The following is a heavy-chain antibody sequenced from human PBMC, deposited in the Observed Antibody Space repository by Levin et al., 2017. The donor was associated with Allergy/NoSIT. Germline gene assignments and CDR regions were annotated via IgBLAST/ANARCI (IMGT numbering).Heavy chain of an antibody. CDR1: GFTFSFHS. Sequence: SGGSLRLSCAASGFTFSFHSMNWVRQAPGKRLEWVSSISSSSTYIYYADSVKGRFTISRDNAKNSLYLQMNSLRAEDTAVYYCARAENSPIRWPNQPWYFDFWGQGTLVTVSS. J-gene: IGHJ4*02. D-gene: IGHD4-23*01. CDR3: ARAENSPIRWPNQPWYFDF. V-gene: IGHV3-21*01. CDR2: ISSSSTYI.